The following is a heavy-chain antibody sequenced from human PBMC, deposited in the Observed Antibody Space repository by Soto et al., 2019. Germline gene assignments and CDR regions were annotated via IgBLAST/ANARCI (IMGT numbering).Heavy chain of an antibody. V-gene: IGHV3-23*01. CDR1: GFTFSSYA. CDR2: ISGSGGST. D-gene: IGHD6-13*01. J-gene: IGHJ6*02. Sequence: TGGSLRLSCAASGFTFSSYAMSWVRQAPGKGLEWVSAISGSGGSTYYADSVKGRFTISRDNSKNTLYLQMNSLRAEDTAVYYCAKAQQIAAADYYYYGMDVWGQGTTVTVSS. CDR3: AKAQQIAAADYYYYGMDV.